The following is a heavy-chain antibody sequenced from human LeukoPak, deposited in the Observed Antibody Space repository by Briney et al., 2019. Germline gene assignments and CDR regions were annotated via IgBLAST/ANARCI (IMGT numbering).Heavy chain of an antibody. J-gene: IGHJ3*02. CDR3: ARESPGYYDFWSGWNAFDI. Sequence: GASVKVSCKASGGTFSSYAISWVRQAPGQGLEWMGRIIPIFGTANYAQKFQGRVTITTDESPSTAYMELSSLRSEDTAVYYCARESPGYYDFWSGWNAFDIWGQGTMVTVSS. V-gene: IGHV1-69*05. CDR1: GGTFSSYA. CDR2: IIPIFGTA. D-gene: IGHD3-3*01.